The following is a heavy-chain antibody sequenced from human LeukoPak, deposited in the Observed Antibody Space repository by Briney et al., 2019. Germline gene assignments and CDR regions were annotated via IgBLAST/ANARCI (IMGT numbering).Heavy chain of an antibody. CDR1: GFTVSSNY. Sequence: GGSLRLSCAASGFTVSSNYMSWVRQAPGKGLEWVSVIYSGGSTYYADSVKGRFTISRDNTKNTLYLQMNSLRAEDTAVYYCATKLGSPIAVAGGFDWGQGTLVTVSS. CDR2: IYSGGST. D-gene: IGHD6-19*01. V-gene: IGHV3-66*01. J-gene: IGHJ4*02. CDR3: ATKLGSPIAVAGGFD.